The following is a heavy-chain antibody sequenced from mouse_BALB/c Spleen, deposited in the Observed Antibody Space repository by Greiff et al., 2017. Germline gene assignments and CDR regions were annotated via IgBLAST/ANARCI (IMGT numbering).Heavy chain of an antibody. CDR1: GFSLTGYG. J-gene: IGHJ1*01. D-gene: IGHD1-1*01. Sequence: QVQLQQSGPGLVAPSQSLSITCTVSGFSLTGYGVNWVRQPPGKGLEWLGMIWGDGSTDYNSALKSRLSISKDNSKSQVFLKMNSLQTDDTARYYCARDVSLYYCTLYFDVWGAGTTVTVSS. CDR3: ARDVSLYYCTLYFDV. CDR2: IWGDGST. V-gene: IGHV2-6-7*01.